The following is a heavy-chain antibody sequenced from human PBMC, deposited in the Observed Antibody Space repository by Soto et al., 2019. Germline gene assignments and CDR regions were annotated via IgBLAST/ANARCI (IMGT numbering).Heavy chain of an antibody. V-gene: IGHV1-69*06. J-gene: IGHJ4*02. CDR3: ARAATRYLDS. Sequence: QVQLVQSGAEVKKPGSSVNVSCKASGGTFNTFAISWVRQAPGQGLEYLGGIVPILGPAFYAQRFQGRVTITAHKTTNTAYLELTSLSSEDTAVYYCARAATRYLDSWGQGTQVTVSS. CDR2: IVPILGPA. CDR1: GGTFNTFA.